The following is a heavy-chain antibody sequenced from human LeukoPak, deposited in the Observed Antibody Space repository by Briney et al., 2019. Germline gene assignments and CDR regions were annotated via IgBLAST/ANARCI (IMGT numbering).Heavy chain of an antibody. D-gene: IGHD3-22*01. Sequence: SETLSLTCAVYGGSFSGYYWSWIRQPPGKGLEWIGEINHSGSTNYNPSLKSRVTISVDTSKNQFSLKLSSVTAADTAVYYCARVGGYPLSAFDIWGQGTMVTVSS. CDR1: GGSFSGYY. CDR3: ARVGGYPLSAFDI. CDR2: INHSGST. J-gene: IGHJ3*02. V-gene: IGHV4-34*01.